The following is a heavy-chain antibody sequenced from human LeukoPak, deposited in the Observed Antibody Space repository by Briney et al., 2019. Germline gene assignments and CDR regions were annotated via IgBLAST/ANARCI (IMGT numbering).Heavy chain of an antibody. D-gene: IGHD2-15*01. CDR2: INPNSGGT. Sequence: ASVKVSCKASGYTFNGNYMHWVRHDPLQGLDRMECINPNSGGTNYAQKFQGRVTMTRDTSISTAYMELSRLRSDDTAVYYCAREGGPPDNYYYYYMDVWGKGTTVTVSS. CDR1: GYTFNGNY. V-gene: IGHV1-2*02. J-gene: IGHJ6*03. CDR3: AREGGPPDNYYYYYMDV.